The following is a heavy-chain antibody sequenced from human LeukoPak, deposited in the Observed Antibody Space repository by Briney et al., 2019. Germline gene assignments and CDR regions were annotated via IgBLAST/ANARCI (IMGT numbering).Heavy chain of an antibody. CDR3: ARTYCSSTSCPEGD. Sequence: ASVKVSCKASGYTFTSYGISWVRQAPGQGLEWMGRIIPIFGIANYAQKFQGRVTITADKSTSTAYMELSSLRSEDTAVYYCARTYCSSTSCPEGDWGQGTLVTVSS. CDR2: IIPIFGIA. CDR1: GYTFTSYG. V-gene: IGHV1-69*04. J-gene: IGHJ4*02. D-gene: IGHD2-2*01.